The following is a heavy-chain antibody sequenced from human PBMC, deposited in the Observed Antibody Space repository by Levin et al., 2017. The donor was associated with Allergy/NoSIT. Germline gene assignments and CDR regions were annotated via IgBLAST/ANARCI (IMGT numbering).Heavy chain of an antibody. CDR2: ISWNSGSI. CDR1: GFTFDDYA. V-gene: IGHV3-9*01. CDR3: AKDKGGRYSSSWYGDFDY. D-gene: IGHD6-13*01. Sequence: SLKISCAASGFTFDDYAMHWVRQAPGKGLEWVSGISWNSGSIGYADSVKGRFTISRDNAKNSLYLQMNSLRAEDTALYYCAKDKGGRYSSSWYGDFDYWGQGTLVTVSS. J-gene: IGHJ4*02.